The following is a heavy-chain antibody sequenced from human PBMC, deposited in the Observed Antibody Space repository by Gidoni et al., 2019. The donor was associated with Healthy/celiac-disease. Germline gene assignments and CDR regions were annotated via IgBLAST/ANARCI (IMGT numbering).Heavy chain of an antibody. CDR1: GGSFSGYY. CDR2: INHSGRT. Sequence: QVQLQQWGAGLLKPSETLSLTCAVYGGSFSGYYWSWIRQPPGKGLGWIGEINHSGRTNYNPSLKSRVTISVDTSKNQFSLKLSSVTAADTAVYYCARNSGYDYYFDYWGQGTLVTVSS. CDR3: ARNSGYDYYFDY. J-gene: IGHJ4*02. V-gene: IGHV4-34*01. D-gene: IGHD5-12*01.